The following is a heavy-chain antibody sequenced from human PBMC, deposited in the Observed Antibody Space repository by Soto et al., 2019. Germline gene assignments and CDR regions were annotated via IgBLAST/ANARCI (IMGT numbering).Heavy chain of an antibody. J-gene: IGHJ4*02. D-gene: IGHD2-8*01. V-gene: IGHV4-34*01. CDR2: INHSGST. CDR3: ARGYCTNGVCSGY. Sequence: QVQLQQWGAGLLKPSETLSLTCAVYGGSFSGYYWSWIRQPPGKGLEWIGEINHSGSTNYNPSLKIRVTISVDTSKNLFSLKLSSVTAADTVVYYCARGYCTNGVCSGYWGQGTLVTVSS. CDR1: GGSFSGYY.